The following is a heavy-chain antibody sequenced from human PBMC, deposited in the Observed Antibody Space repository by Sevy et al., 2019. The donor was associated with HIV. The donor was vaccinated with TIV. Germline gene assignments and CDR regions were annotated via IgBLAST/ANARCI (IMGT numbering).Heavy chain of an antibody. J-gene: IGHJ6*02. CDR3: AREGVDFWSGPVDYYYGMDV. CDR2: INGDGNSP. CDR1: GFTFSKYW. Sequence: GGSLRLSCEVSGFTFSKYWMHWVRHAPGKGLVWVSRINGDGNSPIYADSVQGRFTISRDNAKNTLFLQMNSLRAEDTGIYYCAREGVDFWSGPVDYYYGMDVWGQGTTVTVSS. V-gene: IGHV3-74*01. D-gene: IGHD3-3*01.